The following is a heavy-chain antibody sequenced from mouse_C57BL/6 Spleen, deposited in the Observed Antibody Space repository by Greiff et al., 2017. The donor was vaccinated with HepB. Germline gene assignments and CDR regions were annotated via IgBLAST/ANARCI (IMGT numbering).Heavy chain of an antibody. CDR2: ISYSGST. J-gene: IGHJ2*01. CDR3: ARGNHLFDY. V-gene: IGHV3-1*01. Sequence: DVQLQESGPGMVKPSQSLSLTCTVTGYSITSGYDWHWIRHFPGNKLEWMGYISYSGSTNYNPSLKSRISITHDTSKNHFFLKLNSVTTEDTATYYCARGNHLFDYWGQGTTLTVSS. CDR1: GYSITSGYD.